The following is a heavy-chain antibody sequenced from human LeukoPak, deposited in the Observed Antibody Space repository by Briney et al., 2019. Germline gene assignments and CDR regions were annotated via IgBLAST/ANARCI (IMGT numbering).Heavy chain of an antibody. V-gene: IGHV3-7*05. CDR3: ARVFYYGAGNYYKAFDY. D-gene: IGHD3-10*01. J-gene: IGHJ4*02. CDR1: GFTFSRFW. Sequence: GGSLRLSCTASGFTFSRFWMSWVRQGPGKGLEWVANIKEDGSETYYVDSVKGRFTISRDNAKNSLYLQMNSLRGEDTAVYYCARVFYYGAGNYYKAFDYWGQGTLVTVSS. CDR2: IKEDGSET.